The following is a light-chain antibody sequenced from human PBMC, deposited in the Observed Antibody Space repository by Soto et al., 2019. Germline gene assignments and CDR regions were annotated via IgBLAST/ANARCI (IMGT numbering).Light chain of an antibody. Sequence: QSALTQPASVSGSPGQSIAISCTGTSSDVGAYDYVSWYQQHPGKAPKLMIYDVKYRPSGVSNRFSGSKSGNTAPLTISGLQAEDEADYYCSSYTSSSSVIFGGGTKVTVL. V-gene: IGLV2-14*01. J-gene: IGLJ2*01. CDR2: DVK. CDR1: SSDVGAYDY. CDR3: SSYTSSSSVI.